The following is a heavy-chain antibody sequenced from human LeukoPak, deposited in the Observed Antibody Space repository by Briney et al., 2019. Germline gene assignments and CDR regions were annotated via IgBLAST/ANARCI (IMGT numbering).Heavy chain of an antibody. Sequence: GESLKISCKGSEYSFTDYWIGWVRQMPGKGLEWMGIIYPGDSDTRYSPSFEGQVTISADKSISTAYLQWNSLKASDTAIYYCARGSNYAHFDYWGQGTLVTVSS. CDR3: ARGSNYAHFDY. J-gene: IGHJ4*02. D-gene: IGHD5-18*01. CDR2: IYPGDSDT. V-gene: IGHV5-51*01. CDR1: EYSFTDYW.